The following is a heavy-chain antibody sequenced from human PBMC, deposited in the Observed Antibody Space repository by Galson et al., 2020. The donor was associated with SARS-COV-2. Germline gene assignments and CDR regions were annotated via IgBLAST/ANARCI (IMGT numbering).Heavy chain of an antibody. CDR1: GFTFSSYD. V-gene: IGHV3-13*01. Sequence: GGSLRLSCAASGFTFSSYDMHWVRQATGKGLEWVSALGTAGDTYYPGSVKGRFTISRENAKNSLYLQINSLRAGDTAVYYCARGDQQTVGIAAADSVLNYYYYYMDVWGKGTTVTVSS. CDR3: ARGDQQTVGIAAADSVLNYYYYYMDV. CDR2: LGTAGDT. D-gene: IGHD6-13*01. J-gene: IGHJ6*03.